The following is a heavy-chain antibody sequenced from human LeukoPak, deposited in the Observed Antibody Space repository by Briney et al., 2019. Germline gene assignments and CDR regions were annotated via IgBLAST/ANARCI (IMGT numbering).Heavy chain of an antibody. D-gene: IGHD2-15*01. V-gene: IGHV1-8*01. J-gene: IGHJ5*02. CDR1: GYTFTSYD. CDR3: ARGGSRWNGFDP. CDR2: MNPNSGNT. Sequence: ASVKVSCKASGYTFTSYDINWVRQATGQGLEWMGWMNPNSGNTGYAQKFQGRVTMTRNTSISTAYMELSSLRSEDTAMYYCARGGSRWNGFDPWGQGTLVTVSS.